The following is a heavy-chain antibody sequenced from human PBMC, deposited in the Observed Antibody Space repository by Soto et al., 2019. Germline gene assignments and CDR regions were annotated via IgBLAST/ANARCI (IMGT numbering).Heavy chain of an antibody. CDR3: XXXXXXXAXWXKWFEL. CDR2: VPYSGTT. CDR1: GGSIGGDGYY. Sequence: QVQLQESGRGLVEPSQTLSLTCTVSGGSIGGDGYYWSWIRHHRGKGLEWLGYVPYSGTTYYNPAIKSGLTLSLNPSKTQFSRTVRTVTAAXXXXXXXXXXXXXXAXWXKWFELWGQGTLVTVXS. J-gene: IGHJ5*02. V-gene: IGHV4-31*03. D-gene: IGHD1-26*01.